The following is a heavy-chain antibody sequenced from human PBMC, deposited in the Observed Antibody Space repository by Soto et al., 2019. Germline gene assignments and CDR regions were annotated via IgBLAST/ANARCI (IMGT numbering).Heavy chain of an antibody. J-gene: IGHJ6*02. CDR3: ARRVYGDYVDYYYGMDV. CDR1: GGTFSSYA. V-gene: IGHV1-69*13. CDR2: IIPIFGTA. Sequence: SVKVSCKASGGTFSSYAISWVRQAPGQGLEWMGGIIPIFGTANYAQKFQGRVTITADESTSTAYMELSSLRSEDTAVYYCARRVYGDYVDYYYGMDVWGQGTTVTVSS. D-gene: IGHD4-17*01.